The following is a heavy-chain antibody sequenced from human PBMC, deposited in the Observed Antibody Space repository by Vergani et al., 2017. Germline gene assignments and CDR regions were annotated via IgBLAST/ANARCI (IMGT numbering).Heavy chain of an antibody. D-gene: IGHD1-7*01. CDR2: IIPIFGTA. J-gene: IGHJ4*02. CDR3: ARDNWNLNYFDY. V-gene: IGHV1-69*01. CDR1: GGTFSSYA. Sequence: QVQLVQSGAEVKKPGSSVKVSCKASGGTFSSYAISWVRQAPGQGLEWMGGIIPIFGTANYAQKFQGRVTNTADESTSTAYMELSSLRSEETAVDYCARDNWNLNYFDYWGQGTLVTVSS.